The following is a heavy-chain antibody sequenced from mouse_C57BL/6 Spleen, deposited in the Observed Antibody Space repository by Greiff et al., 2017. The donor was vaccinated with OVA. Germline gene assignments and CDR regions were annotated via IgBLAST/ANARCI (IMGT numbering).Heavy chain of an antibody. CDR3: VSPYYGSSYEDAMDY. CDR1: GFSFNTYA. CDR2: IRSKSNNYAT. D-gene: IGHD1-1*01. Sequence: EAGGGLVQPKGSLKLSCAASGFSFNTYAMNWVRQAPGKGLEWVARIRSKSNNYATYYADSVKDRFTISRDDSESMLYLQMNDLKTEDTAMYYGVSPYYGSSYEDAMDYWGQGTSVTVSS. V-gene: IGHV10-1*01. J-gene: IGHJ4*01.